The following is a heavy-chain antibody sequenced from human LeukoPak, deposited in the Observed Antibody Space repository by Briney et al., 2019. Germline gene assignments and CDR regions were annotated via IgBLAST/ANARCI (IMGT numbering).Heavy chain of an antibody. CDR3: ARGYCSSTSCYWFDP. Sequence: ASVKVSCKASGHTFTGYYMHWVRQAPGQGLEWMGWINPNSGGTNYAQKFQGRVTMTRDTSISTAYMELSRLRSDDTAVYYCARGYCSSTSCYWFDPWGQGTLVTVSS. CDR2: INPNSGGT. CDR1: GHTFTGYY. D-gene: IGHD2-2*01. J-gene: IGHJ5*02. V-gene: IGHV1-2*02.